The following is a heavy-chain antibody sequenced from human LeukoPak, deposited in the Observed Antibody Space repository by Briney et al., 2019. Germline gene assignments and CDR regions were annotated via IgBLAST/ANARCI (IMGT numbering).Heavy chain of an antibody. CDR2: ISAYNGNT. V-gene: IGHV1-18*01. D-gene: IGHD4-23*01. J-gene: IGHJ4*02. CDR1: GYSFNSYA. Sequence: GASVKVSCKASGYSFNSYAISWVRQAPGQGLEWMGWISAYNGNTNYAQKFQGRVTMTTDTSTTTVYMEVRSLRSVDTAMYYCARINGGDYGSSYPVDYWGQGTLVTVSS. CDR3: ARINGGDYGSSYPVDY.